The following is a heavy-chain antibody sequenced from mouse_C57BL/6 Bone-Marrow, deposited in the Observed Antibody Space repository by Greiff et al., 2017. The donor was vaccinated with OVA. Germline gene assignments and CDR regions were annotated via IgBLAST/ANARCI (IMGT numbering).Heavy chain of an antibody. CDR1: GYTFTDYY. V-gene: IGHV1-26*01. CDR2: INPNNGGT. J-gene: IGHJ3*01. CDR3: ARRPGNYWFAY. D-gene: IGHD2-1*01. Sequence: VQLQQSGPELVKPGASVKISCKASGYTFTDYYMNWVKQSHGKSLEWIGDINPNNGGTSYNQKFKGKATLTVDKSSSTAYMELRSLTSEDSAVYYCARRPGNYWFAYWGQGTLVTVSA.